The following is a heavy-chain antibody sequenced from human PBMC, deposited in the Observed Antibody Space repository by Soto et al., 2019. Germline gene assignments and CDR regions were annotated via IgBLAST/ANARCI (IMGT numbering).Heavy chain of an antibody. CDR3: ARENYGSGNYDLDI. Sequence: ASVKVSCKASGYTFTSYGISWVRQAPGQGLEWMGWISAYNGNTNYAQKLQGRVTMTTDTSTSTAYMELRSLRSDDTAVYYCARENYGSGNYDLDIWGQGTMVTVSS. V-gene: IGHV1-18*01. D-gene: IGHD3-10*01. CDR1: GYTFTSYG. CDR2: ISAYNGNT. J-gene: IGHJ3*02.